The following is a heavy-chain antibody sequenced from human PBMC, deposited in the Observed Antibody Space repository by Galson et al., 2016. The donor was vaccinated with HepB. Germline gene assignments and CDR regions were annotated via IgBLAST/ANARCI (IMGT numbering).Heavy chain of an antibody. J-gene: IGHJ3*02. D-gene: IGHD3-9*01. CDR3: AKDQGILRHFDWLTYDAFDM. V-gene: IGHV3-30*18. CDR2: ISTNQISQ. Sequence: SLRLSRAASGFTFSKYCLHWVRQAPGKGLEWVAVISTNQISQHYEDSVKGRFTVYRDNSKNTVDLQMNSLRPEDTAVYYCAKDQGILRHFDWLTYDAFDMWGKGTMVTVSS. CDR1: GFTFSKYC.